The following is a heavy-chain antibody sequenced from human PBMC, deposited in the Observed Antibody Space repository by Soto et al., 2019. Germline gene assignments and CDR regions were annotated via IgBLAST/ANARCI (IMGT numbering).Heavy chain of an antibody. CDR3: ARDRTGTSFDYYYGMDV. CDR1: GRSVSSGSYY. Sequence: SETLSLTCTVSGRSVSSGSYYWRWIRQPPGKGLEWIGYIYYSGSTNYNPSLKSRVTISVDTSKNQFSLKLSSVTAADTAVYYCARDRTGTSFDYYYGMDVWGQGTTVTVSS. CDR2: IYYSGST. D-gene: IGHD1-7*01. J-gene: IGHJ6*02. V-gene: IGHV4-61*01.